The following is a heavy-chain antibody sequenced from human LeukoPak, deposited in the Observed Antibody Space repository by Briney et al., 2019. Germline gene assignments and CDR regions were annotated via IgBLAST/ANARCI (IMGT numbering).Heavy chain of an antibody. V-gene: IGHV4-61*02. CDR3: ARDQVDYDTPDHFDY. CDR1: GGSISSGSYY. J-gene: IGHJ4*02. CDR2: IYTSGST. D-gene: IGHD3-22*01. Sequence: PSQTLSLTCTVSGGSISSGSYYWSWIRQPAGKGLEWIGRIYTSGSTNYNPSLKSRVTISVDTSKNQFSLKLSSVTAADTAVYYCARDQVDYDTPDHFDYWGKGTLVTVSS.